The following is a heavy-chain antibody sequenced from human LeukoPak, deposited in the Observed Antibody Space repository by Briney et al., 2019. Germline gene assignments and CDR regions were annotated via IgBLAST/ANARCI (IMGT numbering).Heavy chain of an antibody. Sequence: GGSLRLSCAASGFTFSSYEMHWVRQAPGKGLEWVAVISYDGSNRYYADSVKGRFTISRDNSKNTLYLQMNSLRAEDTAVYYCAKDPSLAVAGYFDYWGQGTLVTVSS. CDR1: GFTFSSYE. CDR2: ISYDGSNR. V-gene: IGHV3-30*18. CDR3: AKDPSLAVAGYFDY. D-gene: IGHD6-19*01. J-gene: IGHJ4*02.